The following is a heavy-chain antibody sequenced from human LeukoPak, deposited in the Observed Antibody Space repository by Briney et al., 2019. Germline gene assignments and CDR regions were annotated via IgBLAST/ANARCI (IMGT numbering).Heavy chain of an antibody. CDR1: GASVINDDSY. CDR3: ARAVGYDILTGYYRGWYFDL. D-gene: IGHD3-9*01. V-gene: IGHV4-31*03. J-gene: IGHJ2*01. Sequence: PSETLSLTCTVSGASVINDDSYWTWIRQHPARGLEWIGYIYYSGSTYYNPSLKSRLTISVDTSKNQFSLQLSSVTAADTAVYYCARAVGYDILTGYYRGWYFDLWGRGTLVTVSS. CDR2: IYYSGST.